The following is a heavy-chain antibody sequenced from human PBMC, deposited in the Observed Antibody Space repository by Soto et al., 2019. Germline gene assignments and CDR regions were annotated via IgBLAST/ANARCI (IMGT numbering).Heavy chain of an antibody. J-gene: IGHJ4*02. Sequence: GGSLRVSWAASGFTFSSYAMSWVHQSPGKGLEWVSAISGAGGSTYYADSVKGRFTISRDNSKNTVYLQMNSLRAEDTAVYSCAKDDDLRRFFLFDSCRQGTPVTVSS. CDR2: ISGAGGST. CDR1: GFTFSSYA. CDR3: AKDDDLRRFFLFDS. D-gene: IGHD3-3*01. V-gene: IGHV3-23*01.